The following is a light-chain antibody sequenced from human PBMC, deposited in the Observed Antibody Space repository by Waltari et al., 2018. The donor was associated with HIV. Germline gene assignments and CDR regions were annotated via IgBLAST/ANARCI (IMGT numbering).Light chain of an antibody. CDR1: QSVSSSF. Sequence: EIVLAQSPGILSLSPGERATLHCRASQSVSSSFLAWYQQKPAQAPRLLIYGASNRGTGIPDMFSVSGSGTDFTLTISRLGPEDSAVYDGQQYGTSPRTFGQGTKVEIK. CDR3: QQYGTSPRT. V-gene: IGKV3-20*01. J-gene: IGKJ1*01. CDR2: GAS.